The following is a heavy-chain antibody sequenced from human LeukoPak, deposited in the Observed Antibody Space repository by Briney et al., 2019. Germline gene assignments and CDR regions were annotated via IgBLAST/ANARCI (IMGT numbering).Heavy chain of an antibody. D-gene: IGHD4-17*01. Sequence: GSLRLSCAASGFTFSNAWMDWIRQPPGKGLEWIGEIDPNGTTNYNPSLKSRVTVPVDTCKNQFSLNLNSVTAADTAIYYCARGRSYEYGDYDYWGQGTLVTVSS. CDR3: ARGRSYEYGDYDY. CDR2: IDPNGTT. J-gene: IGHJ4*02. V-gene: IGHV4-34*01. CDR1: GFTFSNAW.